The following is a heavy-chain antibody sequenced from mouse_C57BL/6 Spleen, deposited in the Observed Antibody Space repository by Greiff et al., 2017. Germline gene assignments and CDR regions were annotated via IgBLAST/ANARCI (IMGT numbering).Heavy chain of an antibody. CDR3: ARNGNHGGCAY. J-gene: IGHJ3*01. Sequence: EVMLMASGGGLVKPGGSLKLSCAASGFTFSDYGLHWVRQAPEKGLEWVASISSGSSTISYADTVKGRFTISRDNAKNTLFQQMTSLRSEDTAMYYCARNGNHGGCAYWGQGTLVTVSA. CDR1: GFTFSDYG. CDR2: ISSGSSTI. D-gene: IGHD2-1*01. V-gene: IGHV5-17*01.